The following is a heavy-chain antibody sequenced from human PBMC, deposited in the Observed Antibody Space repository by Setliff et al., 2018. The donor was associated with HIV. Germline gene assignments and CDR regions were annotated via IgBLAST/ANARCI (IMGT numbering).Heavy chain of an antibody. Sequence: SETLSLTCTVSGGSISSYYWSWIRQPPGKGLEWIGYIYYSGSTNYNPSLKSRVTISVDTSKNQFSLKLSSVTAADTAVYYCARLRAPDGYYMDVWGKGTTVTVSS. J-gene: IGHJ6*03. D-gene: IGHD2-8*01. V-gene: IGHV4-59*12. CDR1: GGSISSYY. CDR3: ARLRAPDGYYMDV. CDR2: IYYSGST.